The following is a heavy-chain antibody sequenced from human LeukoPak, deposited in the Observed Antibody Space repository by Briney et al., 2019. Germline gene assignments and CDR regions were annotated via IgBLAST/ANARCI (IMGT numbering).Heavy chain of an antibody. CDR1: GFTFSSYA. Sequence: GGSLRLSCAASGFTFSSYAMSWVRQAPGKGLEWVSYISSSVTTKSYADSVKGRFTISRDNAKNSLYLQMDSLRVEDTAVYFCARDFSRRFDYWGQGILVTVSS. J-gene: IGHJ4*02. V-gene: IGHV3-48*04. CDR2: ISSSVTTK. CDR3: ARDFSRRFDY.